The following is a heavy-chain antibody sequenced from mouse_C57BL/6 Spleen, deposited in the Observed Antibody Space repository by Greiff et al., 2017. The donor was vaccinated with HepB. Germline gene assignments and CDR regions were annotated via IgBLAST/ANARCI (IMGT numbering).Heavy chain of an antibody. CDR3: TTSTMVTPYAMDY. Sequence: VQLKQSGAELVRPGASVKLSCTASGFNIKDYYMHWVKQRPEQGLEWIGRIDPEDGDTEYAPKFQGKATMTADTSSNTAYLQLSSLTSEDTAVYYCTTSTMVTPYAMDYWGQGTSVTVSS. V-gene: IGHV14-1*01. CDR2: IDPEDGDT. CDR1: GFNIKDYY. D-gene: IGHD2-2*01. J-gene: IGHJ4*01.